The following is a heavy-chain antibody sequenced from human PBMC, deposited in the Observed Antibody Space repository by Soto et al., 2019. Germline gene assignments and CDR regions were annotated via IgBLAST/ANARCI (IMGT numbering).Heavy chain of an antibody. CDR1: GGSIRSGAYY. V-gene: IGHV4-31*03. J-gene: IGHJ6*02. Sequence: QVQLQESGPGLVKPSQTLSLTCSVSGGSIRSGAYYWSWIRQHSGNGLEWSGFIYSSGTTYYNPSLKSRVTISADTSKNQFSLKLSSVTAADTAVYYCARDIRVIDDILTGYYYYVMDVWGQGTTVTVSS. CDR2: IYSSGTT. D-gene: IGHD3-9*01. CDR3: ARDIRVIDDILTGYYYYVMDV.